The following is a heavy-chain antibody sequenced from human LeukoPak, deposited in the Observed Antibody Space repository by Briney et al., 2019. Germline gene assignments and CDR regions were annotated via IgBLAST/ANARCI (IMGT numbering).Heavy chain of an antibody. Sequence: ASVKVSCKASGYTFEGYYIHCVRRAPGQGLEWLGWINPDKGDARTAQKFRDRVIMTTDKSLATAYMEVINLSSDDTAVYFCTRSSWDCSSGSCYPNINFDYWGEGTLVTVSS. CDR3: TRSSWDCSSGSCYPNINFDY. CDR1: GYTFEGYY. D-gene: IGHD2-15*01. V-gene: IGHV1-2*02. CDR2: INPDKGDA. J-gene: IGHJ4*02.